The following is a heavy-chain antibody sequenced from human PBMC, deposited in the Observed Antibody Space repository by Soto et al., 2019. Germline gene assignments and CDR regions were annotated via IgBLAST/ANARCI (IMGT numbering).Heavy chain of an antibody. J-gene: IGHJ6*02. D-gene: IGHD2-2*01. Sequence: EVQLLESGGGLVQPGGSLRLSCAASGFTFSSYAMKWVRQAPGKGLEWVSLISDSGTLTYYADSVKGRFTISRDNSGNTLFLQMYSLRAEDTAVYYCARYIPGVRYYGMDVWGQGTTVTVSS. CDR3: ARYIPGVRYYGMDV. CDR1: GFTFSSYA. V-gene: IGHV3-23*01. CDR2: ISDSGTLT.